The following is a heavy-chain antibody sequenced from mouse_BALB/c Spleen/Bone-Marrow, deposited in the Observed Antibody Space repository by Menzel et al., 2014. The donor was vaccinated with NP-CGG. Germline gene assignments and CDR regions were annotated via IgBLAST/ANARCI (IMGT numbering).Heavy chain of an antibody. CDR2: ISYSGST. D-gene: IGHD1-1*01. Sequence: EVQLVESGPSLVKPSQTLSLTCSVTGDSITSGYWNWIRKFPGNKLEYMGYISYSGSTYYNPSLKSRISITRDTSKNXYYLQLNSVTTEDTATYYCARGGGRSYNYAMDYWGQGTSVTVSS. CDR3: ARGGGRSYNYAMDY. CDR1: GDSITSGY. V-gene: IGHV3-8*02. J-gene: IGHJ4*01.